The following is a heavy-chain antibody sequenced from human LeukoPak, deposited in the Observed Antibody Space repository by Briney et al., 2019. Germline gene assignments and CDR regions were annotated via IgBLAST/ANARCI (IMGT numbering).Heavy chain of an antibody. D-gene: IGHD2-15*01. CDR1: GFTFSSYA. Sequence: PGGSLRLSCAASGFTFSSYAMHWVRQAPGKGLEWVAVISYDGSNKYYADSVKGRFTISRDNSKNTLYLQMNSLRAEDTAVYYCAKSNNGEVLVGGFDYWGQGTLVTVSS. J-gene: IGHJ4*02. CDR2: ISYDGSNK. CDR3: AKSNNGEVLVGGFDY. V-gene: IGHV3-30-3*02.